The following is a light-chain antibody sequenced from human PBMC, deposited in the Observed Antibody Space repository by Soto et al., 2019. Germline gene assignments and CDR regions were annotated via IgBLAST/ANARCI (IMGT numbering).Light chain of an antibody. V-gene: IGLV2-14*01. J-gene: IGLJ1*01. Sequence: QSALTQPASVSGSPGQSITISCTGTSSDVGNYNYVSWYQHHPGKAPKVMIYEVRNRPSGVSNRFPGSKSGNTASLTISGLQAEDEADYYCSSYSSTKTRVFGTGTKVTVL. CDR2: EVR. CDR1: SSDVGNYNY. CDR3: SSYSSTKTRV.